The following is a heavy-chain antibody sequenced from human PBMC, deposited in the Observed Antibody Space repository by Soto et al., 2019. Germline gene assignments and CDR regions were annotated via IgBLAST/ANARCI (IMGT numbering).Heavy chain of an antibody. CDR2: IYYSGST. CDR3: SARQLQWYGEVTMAV. CDR1: GGSISNYY. Sequence: QVQLQESGPGLVKPSETLSLTCTVSGGSISNYYWSWILQPPGKGLEWIGNIYYSGSTNYNPSLKSRVSISEDTSKNQFSLSLTSVTAADTAVYYCSARQLQWYGEVTMAVWGQGTTVIVSS. V-gene: IGHV4-59*01. D-gene: IGHD3-10*01. J-gene: IGHJ6*02.